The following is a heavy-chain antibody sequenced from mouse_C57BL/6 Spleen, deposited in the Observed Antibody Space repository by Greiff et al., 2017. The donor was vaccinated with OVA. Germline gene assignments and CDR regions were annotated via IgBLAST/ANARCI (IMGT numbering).Heavy chain of an antibody. D-gene: IGHD1-1*01. V-gene: IGHV14-2*01. J-gene: IGHJ1*03. CDR1: GFNIKDSY. CDR3: ARDGSSHCYFDV. CDR2: IDPEDGET. Sequence: EVQLQQSGAELVKPGASVKLSCTASGFNIKDSYMHWVKQRTEQGLEWIGRIDPEDGETKSAPKFQGKATITAATSSNTAYLQLSRLTAAETAVYYCARDGSSHCYFDVWGTGTTVTVSS.